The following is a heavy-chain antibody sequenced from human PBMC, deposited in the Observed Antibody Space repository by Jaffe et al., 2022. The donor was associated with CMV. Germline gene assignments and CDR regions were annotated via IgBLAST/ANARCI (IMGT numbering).Heavy chain of an antibody. J-gene: IGHJ5*02. CDR1: GFSFSDYC. CDR3: ARDLQGLVMNVMGVS. CDR2: LGAAGTPI. V-gene: IGHV3-11*01. Sequence: QVQLVESGGGLVKPGGSLRLSCAASGFSFSDYCMSWVRQAPGKGLEWVSYLGAAGTPIYYTDSVKGRFTASRDNAKKSLYLQMNSLRAEDTAVYYCARDLQGLVMNVMGVSWGQGTLVTVSS. D-gene: IGHD2-21*01.